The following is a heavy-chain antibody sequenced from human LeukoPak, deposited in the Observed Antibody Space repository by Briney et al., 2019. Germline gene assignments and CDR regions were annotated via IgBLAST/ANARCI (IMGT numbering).Heavy chain of an antibody. V-gene: IGHV3-43*02. CDR1: GFTFDDYA. CDR3: AKDRGGDIDY. J-gene: IGHJ4*02. CDR2: IAGDGSRT. D-gene: IGHD2-21*02. Sequence: GGSLRLSCAASGFTFDDYAMHWVRQAPGKGLEWVSLIAGDGSRTYSADSVKGRFTTSRDNSKNSLYLQMNSLRTEDTALYYCAKDRGGDIDYWGQGTLVAVSS.